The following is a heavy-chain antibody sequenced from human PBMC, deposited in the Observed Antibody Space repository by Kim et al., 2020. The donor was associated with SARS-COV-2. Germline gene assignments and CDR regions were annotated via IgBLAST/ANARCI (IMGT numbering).Heavy chain of an antibody. D-gene: IGHD3-22*01. CDR2: FDPEDGET. J-gene: IGHJ4*02. V-gene: IGHV1-24*01. CDR1: GYTLTELS. CDR3: ATVAFRLYDRSVYSGWYFEN. Sequence: ASVKVSCKVSGYTLTELSMHWVRQAPGKGLEWMGGFDPEDGETIYAQKFQGRVTMTEDTSTDTAYMDLSSLRSEDTAVYYCATVAFRLYDRSVYSGWYFENWGPGTLVTVSS.